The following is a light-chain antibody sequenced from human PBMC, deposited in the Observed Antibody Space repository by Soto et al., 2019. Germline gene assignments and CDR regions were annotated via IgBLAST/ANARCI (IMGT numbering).Light chain of an antibody. CDR3: QSYDSSSHVV. J-gene: IGLJ2*01. V-gene: IGLV6-57*03. Sequence: QSVSESPGKTVTISCTRSSGSIASNYVQWYQQRPGSAPTTVIYEDNQRPSGVPDRFSGSIDSSSNSASLTISGLKTEDEADYYCQSYDSSSHVVFGGGTKLTVL. CDR2: EDN. CDR1: SGSIASNY.